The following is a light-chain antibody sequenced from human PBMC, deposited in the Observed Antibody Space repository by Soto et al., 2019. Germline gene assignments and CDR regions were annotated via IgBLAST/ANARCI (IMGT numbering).Light chain of an antibody. CDR1: QSLSRYF. Sequence: EVLFTQSPFTLSLSPGDRATLSCRASQSLSRYFLAWYQQKPGQAPRLLIYDASNRATGVPDRFSGSGSGTDFTLTISRLESEDFAVYHCQQYEKSPLTFGGRTKVDIK. CDR2: DAS. J-gene: IGKJ4*01. V-gene: IGKV3-20*01. CDR3: QQYEKSPLT.